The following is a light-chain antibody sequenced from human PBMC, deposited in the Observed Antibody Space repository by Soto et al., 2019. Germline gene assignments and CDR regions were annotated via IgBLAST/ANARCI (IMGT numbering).Light chain of an antibody. J-gene: IGKJ4*01. Sequence: EIVLTQSPDTLSLSPGERATLSCRASQSVRNNYLAWYQQKPGQAPRFLIYDASGRATGIPDRFSGSGSGTDFTLTISRLEPEDFAVYYCQQHGSTPLTFGGGTKVDIK. CDR3: QQHGSTPLT. CDR2: DAS. V-gene: IGKV3-20*01. CDR1: QSVRNNY.